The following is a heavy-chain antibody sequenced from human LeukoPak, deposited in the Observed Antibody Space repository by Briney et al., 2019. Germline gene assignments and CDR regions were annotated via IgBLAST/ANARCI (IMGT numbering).Heavy chain of an antibody. Sequence: GGSLRLSCAASGFTFSTYAMHWVRQGPGKGLEWVAVISYDGSNKYYAGSVKGRFTISRDNSKNTLYLQMNSLRAEDTAVYYCARAGGGNSMDYWGQGTLVTVSS. D-gene: IGHD4-23*01. CDR1: GFTFSTYA. J-gene: IGHJ4*02. V-gene: IGHV3-30-3*01. CDR3: ARAGGGNSMDY. CDR2: ISYDGSNK.